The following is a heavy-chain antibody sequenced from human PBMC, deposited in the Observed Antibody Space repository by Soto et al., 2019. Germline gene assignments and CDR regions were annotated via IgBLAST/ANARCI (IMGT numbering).Heavy chain of an antibody. V-gene: IGHV1-2*04. Sequence: QGQLLQSGAEVKKPGASVKVSCKTSGYSFTDYKLHWVRQAPGQGLEWMGWVDPNGGGSNSAQKFQGSVTMTWDTSITTAYLDLTRLTTNDTATYFCATWVDYGDFEGFGVWGQGTLVTVSS. CDR2: VDPNGGGS. D-gene: IGHD4-17*01. J-gene: IGHJ4*02. CDR1: GYSFTDYK. CDR3: ATWVDYGDFEGFGV.